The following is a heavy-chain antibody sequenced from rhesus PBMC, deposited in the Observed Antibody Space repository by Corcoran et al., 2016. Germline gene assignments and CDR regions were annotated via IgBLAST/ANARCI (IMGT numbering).Heavy chain of an antibody. J-gene: IGHJ1*01. CDR1: GFTFSSSG. CDR3: TSMSGTTSYFEF. D-gene: IGHD1-20*01. V-gene: IGHV3S16*01. Sequence: EVQLVESGVGLVQPGGSLRLSCAASGFTFSSSGMSWVRQAPGKGLEWVSSISSASSYIYYADSVKGRFTISRDNAKNSLSLQMNSLRAEDTAVYYCTSMSGTTSYFEFWGQGALVTVSA. CDR2: ISSASSYI.